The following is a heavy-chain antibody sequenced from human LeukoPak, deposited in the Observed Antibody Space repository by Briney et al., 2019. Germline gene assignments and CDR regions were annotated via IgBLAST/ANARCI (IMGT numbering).Heavy chain of an antibody. J-gene: IGHJ4*02. CDR3: ARTHSSSWYKQIDY. D-gene: IGHD6-13*01. Sequence: GGSLRLSCAASGFTFSSYEMNWVRQAPGKGLEWVSHISSSGSTIYYADSVKGRFTISRDNAKNSLYLQMNSLRAEDTAVYYCARTHSSSWYKQIDYWGQGTLVTVSS. CDR2: ISSSGSTI. V-gene: IGHV3-48*03. CDR1: GFTFSSYE.